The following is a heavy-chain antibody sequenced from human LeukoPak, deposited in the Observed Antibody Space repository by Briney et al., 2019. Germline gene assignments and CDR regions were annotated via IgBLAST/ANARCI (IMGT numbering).Heavy chain of an antibody. V-gene: IGHV3-33*01. CDR1: GFTFSSYG. D-gene: IGHD3-22*01. Sequence: GGSLRLSCAASGFTFSSYGMHWVRQAPGKGLEWVAVIWYDGSNKNYIDSVKGRFTISRDNSKNTLYLQMNSLRAEDTAVYYCARHQIGSTGYYFDYWGQGSLVTVSS. CDR2: IWYDGSNK. J-gene: IGHJ4*02. CDR3: ARHQIGSTGYYFDY.